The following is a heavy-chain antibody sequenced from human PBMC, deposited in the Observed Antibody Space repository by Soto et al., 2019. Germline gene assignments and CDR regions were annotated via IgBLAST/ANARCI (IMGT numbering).Heavy chain of an antibody. D-gene: IGHD3-3*01. CDR1: GYTFTSYY. CDR3: ARGVTIFGVVIINWFDP. J-gene: IGHJ5*02. Sequence: QVQLVQSGAEVKKPGASVKVSCKASGYTFTSYYMHWVRQAPGQGLEWMGIINPSGGSTSYAQKFQGRVTMTRDTSTSTVYMELSSLRSEDTAVYYCARGVTIFGVVIINWFDPWGQGTLVTVSS. V-gene: IGHV1-46*01. CDR2: INPSGGST.